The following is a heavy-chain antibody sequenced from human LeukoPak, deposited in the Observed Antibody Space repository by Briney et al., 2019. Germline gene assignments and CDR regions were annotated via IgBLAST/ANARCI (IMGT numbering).Heavy chain of an antibody. Sequence: SVKVSCKASGGTFSSYAISWVRQAPGQGLEWMGGIIPIFGTANYAQKFQGRVTITADESTSTAYMELSSLRSEDTAVYYCARALPTHGYSSPFDYWGQGTLVTVSS. CDR1: GGTFSSYA. CDR3: ARALPTHGYSSPFDY. D-gene: IGHD5-18*01. CDR2: IIPIFGTA. V-gene: IGHV1-69*13. J-gene: IGHJ4*02.